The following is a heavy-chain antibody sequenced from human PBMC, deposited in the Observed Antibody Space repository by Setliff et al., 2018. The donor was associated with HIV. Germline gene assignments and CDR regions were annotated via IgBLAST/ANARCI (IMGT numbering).Heavy chain of an antibody. J-gene: IGHJ4*02. V-gene: IGHV4-38-2*01. CDR3: ARGRFHRLHRPYSGSGSLGIQYFDY. CDR2: IYHSGST. CDR1: GQSISSGNY. D-gene: IGHD3-10*01. Sequence: SETLSLTCAVSGQSISSGNYWGWIRQPPGKGLEWIGSIYHSGSTYYNPSLKSRVTISVDTSKSQFSLRLNSVTATDTALYYCARGRFHRLHRPYSGSGSLGIQYFDYWGQGTLVTVSS.